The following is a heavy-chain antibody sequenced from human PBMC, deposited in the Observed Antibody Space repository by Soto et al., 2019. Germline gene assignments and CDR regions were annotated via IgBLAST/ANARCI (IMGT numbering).Heavy chain of an antibody. V-gene: IGHV3-30-3*01. D-gene: IGHD1-26*01. CDR1: GFIFSSYT. CDR3: ARAPSGSYPEFDY. Sequence: GGSLRLSCAASGFIFSSYTMHWVRQAPGKGLEWVGVITYDGSNQYYADSVKGRFTISRDNSRNMLFLQMNSLRPDDTAVYYCARAPSGSYPEFDYWGQGXLLTVST. J-gene: IGHJ4*02. CDR2: ITYDGSNQ.